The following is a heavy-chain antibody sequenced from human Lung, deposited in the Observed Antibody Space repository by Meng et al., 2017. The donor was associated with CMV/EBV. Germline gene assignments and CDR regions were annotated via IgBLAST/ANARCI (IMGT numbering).Heavy chain of an antibody. V-gene: IGHV3-21*01. CDR2: ISSSSSYI. Sequence: GESLKISCAASGFTFSSYSMNWVRQAPGKGLEWVSSISSSSSYIYYADSVKGRFTISRDNAKNSLYLQMNSLRAEDTAVYYCASPYYYDSRGAFDIWGQGKXVNGSS. J-gene: IGHJ3*02. CDR1: GFTFSSYS. CDR3: ASPYYYDSRGAFDI. D-gene: IGHD3-22*01.